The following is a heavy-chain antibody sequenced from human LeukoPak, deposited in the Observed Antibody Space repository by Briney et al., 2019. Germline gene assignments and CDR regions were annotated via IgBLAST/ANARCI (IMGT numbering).Heavy chain of an antibody. J-gene: IGHJ4*02. D-gene: IGHD2-2*01. CDR1: GYTFTDYY. Sequence: SVKVSCKASGYTFTDYYLHWVRQAPGQGLEWMGWITPNSGGTNYAQRFQGRVTMTRDTSISTAYMQLSSLRSDDTAVYYCARLATVPAAPADYWGQGTLVTVSS. CDR2: ITPNSGGT. CDR3: ARLATVPAAPADY. V-gene: IGHV1-2*02.